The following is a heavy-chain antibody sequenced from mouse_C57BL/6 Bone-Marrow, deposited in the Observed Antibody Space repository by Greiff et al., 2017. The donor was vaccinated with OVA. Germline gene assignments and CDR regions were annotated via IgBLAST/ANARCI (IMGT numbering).Heavy chain of an antibody. Sequence: QVQLQQPGAELVMPGASVKLSCKASGYTFTSYWMHWVKQRPGQGLEWIGEIDPSDSYTNYNQKFKGKSTFTVDKSSSTAYMQLSSLTSEDSAVYYCAREGRSSLYYAMDYWGQGTSVTVSS. J-gene: IGHJ4*01. V-gene: IGHV1-69*01. CDR1: GYTFTSYW. D-gene: IGHD6-1*01. CDR3: AREGRSSLYYAMDY. CDR2: IDPSDSYT.